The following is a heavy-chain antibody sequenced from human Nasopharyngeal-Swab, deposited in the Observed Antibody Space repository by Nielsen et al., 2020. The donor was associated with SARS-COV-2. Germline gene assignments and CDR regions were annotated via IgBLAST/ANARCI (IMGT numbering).Heavy chain of an antibody. CDR3: ARTWDSSSWYGAPTHRYGMDV. J-gene: IGHJ6*02. D-gene: IGHD6-13*01. Sequence: GSLRISSAASGFTLSSYAMSWVRQVPGKGLEWVSGISGSVDNRYYAASVKGRFTISRDNAKNSLYLEMNSLRAEDTAVYYCARTWDSSSWYGAPTHRYGMDVWGQGTTVTVSS. CDR2: ISGSVDNR. CDR1: GFTLSSYA. V-gene: IGHV3-23*01.